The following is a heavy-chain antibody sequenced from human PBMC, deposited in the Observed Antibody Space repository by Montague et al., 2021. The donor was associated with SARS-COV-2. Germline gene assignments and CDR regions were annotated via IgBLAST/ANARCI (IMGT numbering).Heavy chain of an antibody. CDR2: KYYSGST. D-gene: IGHD3-3*01. Sequence: SETLSLTCTVYGGPNSSYYWSWIRQPRGKGLEWIGYKYYSGSTNXXPSLKRRVTISVDTSKNQFSLKLSSVTAADKAVYYCAREESGFDYYYGMDVWGQGTPVTVSS. CDR3: AREESGFDYYYGMDV. CDR1: GGPNSSYY. V-gene: IGHV4-59*01. J-gene: IGHJ6*02.